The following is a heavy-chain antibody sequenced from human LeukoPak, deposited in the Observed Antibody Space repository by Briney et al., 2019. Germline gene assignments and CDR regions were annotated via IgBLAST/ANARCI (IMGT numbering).Heavy chain of an antibody. D-gene: IGHD3-22*01. Sequence: ASVKVSCKASGGTFSSYAISWVRQAPGQGLGWMGGIIPIFGTANYAQKFQGRVTITADESTSTAYMELSSLRSEDTAVYYCARDREYYYDSSGYYWGQGTLVTVSS. CDR3: ARDREYYYDSSGYY. CDR2: IIPIFGTA. CDR1: GGTFSSYA. V-gene: IGHV1-69*13. J-gene: IGHJ4*02.